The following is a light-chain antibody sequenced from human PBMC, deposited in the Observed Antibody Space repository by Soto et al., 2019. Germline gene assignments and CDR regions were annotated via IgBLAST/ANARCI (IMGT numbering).Light chain of an antibody. CDR1: QGISSY. J-gene: IGKJ5*01. CDR2: AAS. Sequence: AIRMTQSPSSLSASTGDRVTITCRASQGISSYLAWYQQKPGKAPKLLIYAASTLQSGVPSRFSGSGSGTDFTLTISCLQSEDFATYYCQQSYNTPRTFGQGTRLEI. V-gene: IGKV1-8*01. CDR3: QQSYNTPRT.